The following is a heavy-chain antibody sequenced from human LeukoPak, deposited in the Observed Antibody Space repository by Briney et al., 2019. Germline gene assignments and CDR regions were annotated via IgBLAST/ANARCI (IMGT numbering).Heavy chain of an antibody. CDR1: GGSISSYY. V-gene: IGHV4-4*07. J-gene: IGHJ6*03. Sequence: PSETLSLTCTVSGGSISSYYWSWIRQPAGKGLEWIGRIYTSGSTNYNPSLKSRVTMSVDTSKNQFSLKLSSVTAADTAVYYCAREVPTAVTRRGILYMDVWGKGTTVTVSS. CDR3: AREVPTAVTRRGILYMDV. CDR2: IYTSGST. D-gene: IGHD2-2*01.